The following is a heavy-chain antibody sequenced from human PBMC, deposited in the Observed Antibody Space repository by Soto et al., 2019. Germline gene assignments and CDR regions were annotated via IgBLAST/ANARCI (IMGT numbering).Heavy chain of an antibody. CDR2: IFYSGST. D-gene: IGHD3-10*02. V-gene: IGHV4-59*01. Sequence: QVQLQESGPGLVKPSETLSLTCTVSGGSISSYYWSWIRQPPGKGLEWIGFIFYSGSTSYNPSLKSRFTISLVTSEYQSSLKLNSVTAADTAVYYCASMIGDPVLSFDSWGQGTLVAVSS. J-gene: IGHJ5*01. CDR3: ASMIGDPVLSFDS. CDR1: GGSISSYY.